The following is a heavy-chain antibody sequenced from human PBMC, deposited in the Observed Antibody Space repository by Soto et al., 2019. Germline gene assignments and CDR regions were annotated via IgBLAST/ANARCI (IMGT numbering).Heavy chain of an antibody. CDR1: GFTFSSYG. CDR2: ISYDGSNK. CDR3: AKEGLYSNYPDY. J-gene: IGHJ4*02. Sequence: QVQLVESGGGVVQPGRSLRLSCAASGFTFSSYGMHWVRQAPGKGLEWVAVISYDGSNKYYADSVKCRFTISRDNSKNTLYLQMNSLRAEDTAVYYCAKEGLYSNYPDYCGQGTLVTVSS. D-gene: IGHD4-4*01. V-gene: IGHV3-30*18.